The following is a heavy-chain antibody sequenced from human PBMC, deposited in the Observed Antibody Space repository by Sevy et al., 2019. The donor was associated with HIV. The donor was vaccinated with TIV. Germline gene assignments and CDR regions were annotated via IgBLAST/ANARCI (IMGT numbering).Heavy chain of an antibody. J-gene: IGHJ5*02. D-gene: IGHD3-10*01. CDR3: ARLSGYYGSGSYRERPNWFDP. Sequence: SETLSLTCTVSGYSISSGYYWGWIRQPPGKGLEWIGSIYHSGSTNYNPSLKSRVTISVDTSKNQSSLKPSSVTAADTAGYYCARLSGYYGSGSYRERPNWFDPWGQGTLVTVSS. CDR1: GYSISSGYY. CDR2: IYHSGST. V-gene: IGHV4-38-2*02.